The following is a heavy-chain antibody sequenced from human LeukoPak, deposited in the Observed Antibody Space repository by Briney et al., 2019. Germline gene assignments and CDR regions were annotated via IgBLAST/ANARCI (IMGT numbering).Heavy chain of an antibody. V-gene: IGHV3-74*01. Sequence: PGGSLRLSCAASGFTFSSYWMEWVRQAPGKGLVRVSRIKSDGSSTSYADSVKGRFTISRDNAKNSLYLQMNSLRAEDTAVYYCARESGFGDYYFDYWGQGTLVTVSS. D-gene: IGHD3-10*01. CDR3: ARESGFGDYYFDY. CDR2: IKSDGSST. CDR1: GFTFSSYW. J-gene: IGHJ4*02.